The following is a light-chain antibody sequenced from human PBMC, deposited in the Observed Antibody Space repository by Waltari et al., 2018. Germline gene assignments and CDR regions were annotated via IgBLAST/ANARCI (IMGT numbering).Light chain of an antibody. CDR3: QQYDNWPPLI. V-gene: IGKV3-15*01. CDR2: VAS. Sequence: VMTQSPATLSVSPGERVTLFCRASQSVGNNVAWYQQKPGQAPRLLIYVASTRATGVPDRFSGSGSGTEFTLTVTSLQSEDFAVYYCQQYDNWPPLIFGGGTKVDLK. CDR1: QSVGNN. J-gene: IGKJ4*01.